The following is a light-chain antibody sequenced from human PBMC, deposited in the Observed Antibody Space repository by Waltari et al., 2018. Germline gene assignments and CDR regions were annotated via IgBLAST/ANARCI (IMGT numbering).Light chain of an antibody. CDR2: RAS. CDR1: QSVTTN. V-gene: IGKV3-15*01. Sequence: ETLMTQSPATLSVSPGERVTLSCRASQSVTTNLAWYQQKPGQAPRLLIYRASTRATGVPARCSGSGSGTEFTLTINALQSEDFAVYYCHQYNNWPPNTFGQGTLLEIK. J-gene: IGKJ2*01. CDR3: HQYNNWPPNT.